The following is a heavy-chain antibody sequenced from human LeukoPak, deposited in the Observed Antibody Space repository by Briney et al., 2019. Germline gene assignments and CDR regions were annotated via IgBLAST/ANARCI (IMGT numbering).Heavy chain of an antibody. Sequence: PSETLSLTCTVSGGSISSYYWSWIRQPPGKGLEWIGYIYYSGGTNYNPSLKSRVTISVDTSKNQFSLKLSSVTAADTAVYYCARGPYSYDSSGAFDIWGQGTMVTVSS. CDR3: ARGPYSYDSSGAFDI. CDR2: IYYSGGT. J-gene: IGHJ3*02. CDR1: GGSISSYY. D-gene: IGHD3-22*01. V-gene: IGHV4-59*01.